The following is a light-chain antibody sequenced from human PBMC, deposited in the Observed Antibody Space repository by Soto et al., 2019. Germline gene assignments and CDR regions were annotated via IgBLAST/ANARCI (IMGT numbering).Light chain of an antibody. J-gene: IGKJ1*01. CDR3: QQYGRPWT. V-gene: IGKV3-20*01. Sequence: EIVLTQSPGTLSLSPGERATLSCRASQSVSSNYLAWYQQKPGQAPRLLIYGASTRATGIPDRFRGSGSGADFTLTVSRLEPEDFAVYYCQQYGRPWTFGQGTKVDIK. CDR1: QSVSSNY. CDR2: GAS.